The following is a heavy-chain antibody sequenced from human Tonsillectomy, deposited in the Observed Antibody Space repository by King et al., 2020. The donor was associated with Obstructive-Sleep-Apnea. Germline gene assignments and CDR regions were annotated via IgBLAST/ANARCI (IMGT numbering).Heavy chain of an antibody. CDR1: GFTFSSYA. CDR2: ISGSGGST. D-gene: IGHD3-9*01. J-gene: IGHJ3*02. CDR3: AKVGNYDILTGYNDAFDI. V-gene: IGHV3-23*04. Sequence: VQLVESGGGLVQPGGSLRLSCAASGFTFSSYAMSWVRQAPGRGLEWVSAISGSGGSTYYAGSVKGRFTISRDNSKNTLYLQMNSLRAEDTAVYYCAKVGNYDILTGYNDAFDIWGQGTMVTVSS.